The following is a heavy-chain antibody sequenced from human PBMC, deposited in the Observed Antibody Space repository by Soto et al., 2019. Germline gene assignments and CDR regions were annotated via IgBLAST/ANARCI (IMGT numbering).Heavy chain of an antibody. J-gene: IGHJ6*03. Sequence: VGSLRLSCAASGFTFSSYAMSWVRQAPGKGLEWVSAISGSGGSTYYADSVKGRFTISRDNSKNTLYLQMNSLRAEDTAVYYCANPYGDYYYYYYMDVWGKGTTVTVSS. D-gene: IGHD4-17*01. V-gene: IGHV3-23*01. CDR1: GFTFSSYA. CDR2: ISGSGGST. CDR3: ANPYGDYYYYYYMDV.